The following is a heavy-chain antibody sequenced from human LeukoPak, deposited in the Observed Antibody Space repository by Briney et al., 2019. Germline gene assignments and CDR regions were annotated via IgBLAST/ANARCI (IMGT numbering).Heavy chain of an antibody. CDR1: GFVFSASY. D-gene: IGHD3-22*01. J-gene: IGHJ4*02. V-gene: IGHV3-21*01. CDR2: ISSSSSYI. CDR3: ARVPNRYYYDSSGSV. Sequence: GGSLRLSCAASGFVFSASYMSWVRQAPGKGLEWVSSISSSSSYIYYADSVKGRFTISRDNAKNSLYLQMNSLRAEDTAVYYCARVPNRYYYDSSGSVWGQGTLVTVSS.